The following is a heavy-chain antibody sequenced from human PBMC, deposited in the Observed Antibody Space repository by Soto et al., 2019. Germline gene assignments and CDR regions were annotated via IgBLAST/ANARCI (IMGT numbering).Heavy chain of an antibody. CDR3: ARERYYGSGTNYYFDY. J-gene: IGHJ4*02. Sequence: QVQLVESGGGVVQPGRSLRLSCAASGFTFMTYAMHWVRQAPGKGLEWVAVIWYDGSNTYYADSVKGRFTISRDNSEDTLYLQMNSLGAEDTAVYYCARERYYGSGTNYYFDYWGQGTLVTVSS. D-gene: IGHD3-10*01. CDR1: GFTFMTYA. V-gene: IGHV3-33*01. CDR2: IWYDGSNT.